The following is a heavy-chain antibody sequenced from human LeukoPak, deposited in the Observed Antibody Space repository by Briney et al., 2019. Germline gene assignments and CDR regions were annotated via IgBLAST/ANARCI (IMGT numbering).Heavy chain of an antibody. CDR3: ARGQGIAAFDY. CDR2: ISGSGVST. Sequence: GGSLRLSCAASGFTFSSYAVSWVRQAPGKGLEWVSSISGSGVSTYYADSVKGRFTISSDNSKNTLFLQMNSLRAEDTAVYYCARGQGIAAFDYWGQGTLVTVSS. D-gene: IGHD6-25*01. CDR1: GFTFSSYA. J-gene: IGHJ4*02. V-gene: IGHV3-23*01.